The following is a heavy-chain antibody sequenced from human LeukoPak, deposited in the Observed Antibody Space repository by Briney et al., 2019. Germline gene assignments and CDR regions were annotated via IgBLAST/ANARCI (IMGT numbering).Heavy chain of an antibody. CDR3: AKDPMSYGGHYLDS. J-gene: IGHJ4*02. V-gene: IGHV3-53*01. CDR1: GFIVSSNY. Sequence: GGSLRLSCAASGFIVSSNYMSWVRQVPGKGLEWVSVIYSGDTAFYADSVKGRFTISRDDSKSTLYLQMNILRVEDTAVYYCAKDPMSYGGHYLDSWGQGTLVTVSS. CDR2: IYSGDTA. D-gene: IGHD4-23*01.